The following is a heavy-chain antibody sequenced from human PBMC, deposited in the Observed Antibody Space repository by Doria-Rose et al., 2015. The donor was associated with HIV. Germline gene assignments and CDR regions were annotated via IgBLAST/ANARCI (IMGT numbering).Heavy chain of an antibody. Sequence: QVQLQESGPGLVKPSGTLSLTCTVSGGSVASGTPYWDWIRQTPGQGLEWIGTIYYSGTTYYNPSLRGRVTISLHTSKNQYSLKLISVTAADTGVYYCAKQAVNWFDPWGQGTLVTVSS. V-gene: IGHV4-39*01. J-gene: IGHJ5*02. CDR2: IYYSGTT. CDR1: GGSVASGTPY. D-gene: IGHD6-25*01. CDR3: AKQAVNWFDP.